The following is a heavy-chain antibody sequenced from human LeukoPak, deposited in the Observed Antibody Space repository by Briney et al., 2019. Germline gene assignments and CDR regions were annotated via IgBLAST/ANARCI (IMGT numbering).Heavy chain of an antibody. Sequence: GASVKVSCKASGYTFTSYHMHWVRQAPGQGLEWMGIINPSGGSTSYAQKFQGRVTMTRDTSTSTVYMELSSLRSEDTAVYYCAREPPGGGFDYWGQGTLVTVSS. CDR1: GYTFTSYH. J-gene: IGHJ4*02. CDR2: INPSGGST. V-gene: IGHV1-46*01. D-gene: IGHD3-16*01. CDR3: AREPPGGGFDY.